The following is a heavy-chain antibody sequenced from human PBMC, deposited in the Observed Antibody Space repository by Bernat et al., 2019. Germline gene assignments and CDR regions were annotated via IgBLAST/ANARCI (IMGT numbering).Heavy chain of an antibody. CDR1: GFTFSSYA. J-gene: IGHJ6*04. Sequence: VQLLESGGGLVQPGGSLRLSCAASGFTFSSYAMHWVRQAPGKGLEWVAVISYDGSNKYYADSVKGRFTISRDNAKNSLYLQMNSLRAEDTALYYCAKERFLEWLSGLDVWGKGTTVTVSS. V-gene: IGHV3-30-3*01. CDR3: AKERFLEWLSGLDV. CDR2: ISYDGSNK. D-gene: IGHD3-3*01.